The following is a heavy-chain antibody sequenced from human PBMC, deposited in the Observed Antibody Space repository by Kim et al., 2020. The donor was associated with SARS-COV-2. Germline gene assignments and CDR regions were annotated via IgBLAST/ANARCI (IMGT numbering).Heavy chain of an antibody. CDR1: EFSVTSNY. V-gene: IGHV3-53*01. CDR3: AKERDAFDM. Sequence: GGSLRLSCVASEFSVTSNYMNWVRQAPGKGLEWVSVIHGDGTTYYADSVKGRFTISRDNSKNTLYLQMNNLRAEDTARYYCAKERDAFDMWGQGTMVTVSS. J-gene: IGHJ3*02. CDR2: IHGDGTT.